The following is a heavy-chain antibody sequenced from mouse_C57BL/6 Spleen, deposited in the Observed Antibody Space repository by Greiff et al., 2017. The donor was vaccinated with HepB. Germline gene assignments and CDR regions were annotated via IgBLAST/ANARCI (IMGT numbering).Heavy chain of an antibody. CDR1: GFTFSSYA. D-gene: IGHD4-1*01. CDR2: ISDGGSYT. CDR3: ARDLGREGNFDY. V-gene: IGHV5-4*01. J-gene: IGHJ2*01. Sequence: EVQVVESGGGLVKPGGSLKLSCAASGFTFSSYAMSWVRQTPEKRLEWVATISDGGSYTYYPDNVKGRFTISSDNAKNNLYLQMSHLKSEDTAMYYCARDLGREGNFDYWGQGTTLTVSS.